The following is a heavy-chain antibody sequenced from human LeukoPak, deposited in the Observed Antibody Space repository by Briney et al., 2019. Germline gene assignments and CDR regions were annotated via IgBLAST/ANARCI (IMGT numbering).Heavy chain of an antibody. Sequence: PGGSLRLSCAASGFIFSQYSMNWVRQTPGKGLEWVSHIRSSSETFYADSVKGRFTISRDNAKNSLYLQMNSLRAEDTAVYYCAREYSSSWYGDYWGQGTLVTVSS. J-gene: IGHJ4*02. CDR3: AREYSSSWYGDY. CDR1: GFIFSQYS. D-gene: IGHD6-13*01. V-gene: IGHV3-48*01. CDR2: IRSSSET.